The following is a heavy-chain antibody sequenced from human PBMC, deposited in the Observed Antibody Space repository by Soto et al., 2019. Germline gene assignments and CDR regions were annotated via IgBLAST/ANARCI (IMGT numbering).Heavy chain of an antibody. Sequence: SETLSLTCAVSCGSISSGGYSWSWIRQPPGKGLEWIGYIYHSGSTYYNPSLKSRVTISVDRSKNQFSLKLSSVTAADTAVYYCARDGGDYHYFDYWGQGTLVTVSS. CDR1: CGSISSGGYS. CDR3: ARDGGDYHYFDY. D-gene: IGHD4-17*01. CDR2: IYHSGST. V-gene: IGHV4-30-2*01. J-gene: IGHJ4*02.